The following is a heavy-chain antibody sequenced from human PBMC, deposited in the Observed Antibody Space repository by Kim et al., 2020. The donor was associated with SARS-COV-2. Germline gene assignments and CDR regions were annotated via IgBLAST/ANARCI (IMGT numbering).Heavy chain of an antibody. D-gene: IGHD1-7*01. Sequence: ANAVEGRSTTSRDNSKNTLYMQVNSLRAGDTAVYYCARDLVPGTTHYGMDGWGQGTTVTVSS. V-gene: IGHV3-30*03. CDR3: ARDLVPGTTHYGMDG. J-gene: IGHJ6*02.